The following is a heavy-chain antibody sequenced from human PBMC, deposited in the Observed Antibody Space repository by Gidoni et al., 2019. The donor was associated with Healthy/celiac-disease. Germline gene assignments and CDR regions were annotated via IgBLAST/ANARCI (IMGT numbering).Heavy chain of an antibody. CDR1: GFTFSSYA. CDR2: ISGSGGST. V-gene: IGHV3-23*01. CDR3: IAAAGWANAFDI. D-gene: IGHD6-13*01. J-gene: IGHJ3*02. Sequence: VQLLEPGGGLVQPGGSLRLSCASSGFTFSSYAMSWVRQAPGKGLEWVSAISGSGGSTYYADSVKGRFTISRDNSKNTLYLQMNSLRAEDTAVYYCIAAAGWANAFDIWGQGTMVTVSS.